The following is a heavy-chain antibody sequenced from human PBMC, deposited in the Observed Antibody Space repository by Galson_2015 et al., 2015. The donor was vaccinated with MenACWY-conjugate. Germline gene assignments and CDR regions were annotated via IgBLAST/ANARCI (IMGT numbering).Heavy chain of an antibody. V-gene: IGHV3-74*01. CDR1: GFTFSTYW. Sequence: SLRLSCAAAGFTFSTYWMHWVRHAPGKGLVWVSRIKSDGSETNYADSVKGRFTISRDNVKNTLYLQMNSLRAEDTAVYFCVRDGDHYDFDYWGQGTLVTVSS. CDR3: VRDGDHYDFDY. J-gene: IGHJ4*02. D-gene: IGHD3-16*01. CDR2: IKSDGSET.